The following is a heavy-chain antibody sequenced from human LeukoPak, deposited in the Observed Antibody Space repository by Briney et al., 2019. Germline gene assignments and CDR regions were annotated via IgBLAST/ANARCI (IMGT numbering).Heavy chain of an antibody. CDR2: IIPIFGTA. D-gene: IGHD1-26*01. CDR1: GGTFSSYA. J-gene: IGHJ4*02. CDR3: ARGATGNNIFDY. V-gene: IGHV1-69*06. Sequence: GASVKVSCKASGGTFSSYAISWVRQAPGQGLEWMGGIIPIFGTANYAQKFQGRVTITADKSTSTAYMELSSLRSEDTAVYYCARGATGNNIFDYWGQGTLVTVSS.